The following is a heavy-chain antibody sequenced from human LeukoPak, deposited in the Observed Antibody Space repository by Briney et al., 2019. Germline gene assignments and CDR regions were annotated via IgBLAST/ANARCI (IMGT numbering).Heavy chain of an antibody. CDR1: GFSFSNYW. V-gene: IGHV3-23*01. CDR2: LSGSGDDT. CDR3: AKGSTWHPFDY. D-gene: IGHD6-13*01. Sequence: GGSLRPSCAASGFSFSNYWMSWVRQAPGKGLEWVSALSGSGDDTYYADSVRGRFTISRDNSKNTLYLEMNSLRAEDTAVYYCAKGSTWHPFDYWGQGTLVTVSS. J-gene: IGHJ4*02.